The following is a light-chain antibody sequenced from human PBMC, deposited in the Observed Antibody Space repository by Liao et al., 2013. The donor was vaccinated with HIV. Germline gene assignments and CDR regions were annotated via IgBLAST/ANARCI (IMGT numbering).Light chain of an antibody. CDR1: KLGKKY. J-gene: IGLJ2*01. Sequence: SYELTQPPSVSVSPGQTASIPCSGDKLGKKYTCWYLQKPGQSPVLVIYQNDKRPSGIPERFSGSNSGNTATLTISGTQAVDEADYYCQAWDSSPVFGGGTKLTVL. CDR2: QND. CDR3: QAWDSSPV. V-gene: IGLV3-1*01.